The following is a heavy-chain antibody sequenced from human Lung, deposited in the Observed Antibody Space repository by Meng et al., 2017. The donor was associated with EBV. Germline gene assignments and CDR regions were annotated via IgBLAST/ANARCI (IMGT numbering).Heavy chain of an antibody. V-gene: IGHV3-30*18. J-gene: IGHJ5*02. D-gene: IGHD1-14*01. CDR3: AKDLSGRFDP. CDR2: IPSDASHNK. Sequence: EHVVEPRGGVSPPRCSLRLSCAASGFIFRGYGFPWVRQAPGKGPEWVAIIPSDASHNKYYADSVKGRFTISRDNSKNTLYLQMNSLKIEDTAVYYCAKDLSGRFDPWGQGTLVTVSS. CDR1: GFIFRGYG.